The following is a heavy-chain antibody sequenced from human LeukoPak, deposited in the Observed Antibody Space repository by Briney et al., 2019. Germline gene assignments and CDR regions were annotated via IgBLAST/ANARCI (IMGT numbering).Heavy chain of an antibody. V-gene: IGHV3-21*01. CDR3: AREMPYGSGSYYGPVDY. D-gene: IGHD3-10*01. CDR2: IGSSSTYI. J-gene: IGHJ4*02. CDR1: GFTVSSNY. Sequence: PGGSLRLSCAVSGFTVSSNYMNWVRQAPGKGLEWVSSIGSSSTYIYYADSVKGRFTISRDNANNSLYMQMNSLRAEDTAVYYCAREMPYGSGSYYGPVDYWGQGTLVTVFS.